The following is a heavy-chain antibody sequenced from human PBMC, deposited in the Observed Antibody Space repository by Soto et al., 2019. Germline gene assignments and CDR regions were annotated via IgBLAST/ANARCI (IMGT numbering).Heavy chain of an antibody. J-gene: IGHJ5*02. V-gene: IGHV4-4*07. CDR1: GGSISGHY. Sequence: NPSETLSLTCTVSGGSISGHYWSWIRQPAGKGLEWIGRIYRSGNTNFNPSLKRRVTMSVDTSKNQFSLKLSSVTVADTAVYYCARDSQIWFDPWGQGTLVTVSS. CDR3: ARDSQIWFDP. CDR2: IYRSGNT.